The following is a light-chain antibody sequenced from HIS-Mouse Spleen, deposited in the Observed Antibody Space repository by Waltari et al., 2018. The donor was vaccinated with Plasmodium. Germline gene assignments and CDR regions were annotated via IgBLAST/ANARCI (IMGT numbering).Light chain of an antibody. CDR1: QGVSSN. CDR3: QQYNNWSFT. CDR2: GAS. V-gene: IGKV3-15*01. J-gene: IGKJ3*01. Sequence: EIVMTQSPATLSVSPGERATLSCRTSQGVSSNVAWYQQKPGQAPRLLIYGASTRATGIPARFSGSGSGTEFTLTISSLQSEDFAVYDCQQYNNWSFTFGPGTKVDIK.